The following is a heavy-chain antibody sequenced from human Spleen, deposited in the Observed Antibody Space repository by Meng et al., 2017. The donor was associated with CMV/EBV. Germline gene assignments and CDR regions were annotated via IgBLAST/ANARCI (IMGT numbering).Heavy chain of an antibody. Sequence: ASVKVSCKTSGYSFIGYYMHWVRQAPGQGLEWMGWINPNSGGTNYAQKFQGRVTMTRDTSINTAYMELSRLRSDDTAVYYCARDLFFESLDYWGQGTLVTVSS. D-gene: IGHD3-3*01. CDR3: ARDLFFESLDY. CDR1: GYSFIGYY. J-gene: IGHJ4*02. CDR2: INPNSGGT. V-gene: IGHV1-2*02.